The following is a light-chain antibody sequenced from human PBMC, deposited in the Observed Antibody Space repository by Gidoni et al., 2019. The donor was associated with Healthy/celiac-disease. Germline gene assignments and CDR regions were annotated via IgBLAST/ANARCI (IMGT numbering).Light chain of an antibody. Sequence: DIQMTQSPSSLSASVGDRVTTTCPPSQDSSNYLNWYQQKPGKAPKLLISDASNLETGVPSRFSGSGSGTDFTFTISSLQPEDSATYYCQQYDNLPLLTFGGGTKVEIK. J-gene: IGKJ4*01. V-gene: IGKV1-33*01. CDR2: DAS. CDR1: QDSSNY. CDR3: QQYDNLPLLT.